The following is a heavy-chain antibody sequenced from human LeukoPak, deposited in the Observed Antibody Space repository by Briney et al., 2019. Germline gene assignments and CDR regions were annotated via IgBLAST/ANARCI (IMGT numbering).Heavy chain of an antibody. CDR3: TRTPDGVDY. J-gene: IGHJ4*02. Sequence: HPGGSLRLSCAASGFTFSNYWMTWVRQAPGKGLEWVANIKEDGSEIFYVDSVKGRFTIFRDNARNSLYLQMNSLRAEDTAVYYCTRTPDGVDYWGQGTLVTVSS. CDR1: GFTFSNYW. CDR2: IKEDGSEI. D-gene: IGHD3-10*01. V-gene: IGHV3-7*01.